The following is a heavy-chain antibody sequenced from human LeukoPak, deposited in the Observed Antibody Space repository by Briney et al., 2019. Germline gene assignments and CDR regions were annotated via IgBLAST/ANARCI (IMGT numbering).Heavy chain of an antibody. CDR2: ISYTGRDK. Sequence: GTSLRLSCAASGLTFNSYPLHWVRQAPGKGLEWLTFISYTGRDKYYADSVKGRFTTSRDNSKNTLYLQMNSLRAEDTALYYCARDSSMTPVTMDFDYWGQGTLVTVSS. J-gene: IGHJ4*02. CDR3: ARDSSMTPVTMDFDY. D-gene: IGHD4-17*01. V-gene: IGHV3-30*04. CDR1: GLTFNSYP.